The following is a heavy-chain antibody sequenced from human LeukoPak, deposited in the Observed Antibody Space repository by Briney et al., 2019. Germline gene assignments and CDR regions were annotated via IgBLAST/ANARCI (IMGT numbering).Heavy chain of an antibody. CDR1: GFILSQYS. CDR2: IRSSSET. CDR3: ARDAGNSGYGCDL. D-gene: IGHD5-12*01. J-gene: IGHJ5*02. V-gene: IGHV3-48*01. Sequence: GGSLRLSCAASGFILSQYSMNWVRQAPGKGLEWVSHIRSSSETFYADSVKGRFTISRDNARNSLYLQMNNLRGEDTAIYYCARDAGNSGYGCDLWGQGTLVTVS.